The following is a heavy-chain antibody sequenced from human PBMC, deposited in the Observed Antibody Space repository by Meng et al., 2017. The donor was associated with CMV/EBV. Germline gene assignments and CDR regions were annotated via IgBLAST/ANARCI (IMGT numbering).Heavy chain of an antibody. CDR3: AKDQYYDFWSGYYYYYGMDV. J-gene: IGHJ6*02. V-gene: IGHV3-30*02. D-gene: IGHD3-3*01. Sequence: GESLKISCAASGFTFSSYAMSWVRQAPGKGLEWVAFIRYDGSNKYYADSVKGRFTISRDNSKNTLYLQMNSLRAEDTAVYYCAKDQYYDFWSGYYYYYGMDVWGQGTTVTVSS. CDR1: GFTFSSYA. CDR2: IRYDGSNK.